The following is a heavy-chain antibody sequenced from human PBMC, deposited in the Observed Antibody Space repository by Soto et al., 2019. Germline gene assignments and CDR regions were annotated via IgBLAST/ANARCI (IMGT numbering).Heavy chain of an antibody. CDR1: GDSVSSNSAA. CDR3: ARGASPIAAAADNWFDP. CDR2: TYYRSKWYN. D-gene: IGHD6-13*01. Sequence: QTLSLTCAISGDSVSSNSAAWNWIRQSPSRGLEWLGRTYYRSKWYNDYAVSVKSRITINPDTSKNQFSLQLNSVTPEDTAVYYCARGASPIAAAADNWFDPWGQGTLVTVSS. J-gene: IGHJ5*02. V-gene: IGHV6-1*01.